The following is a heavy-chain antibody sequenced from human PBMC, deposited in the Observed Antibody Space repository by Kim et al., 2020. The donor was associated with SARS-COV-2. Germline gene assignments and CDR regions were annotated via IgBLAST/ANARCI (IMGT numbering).Heavy chain of an antibody. CDR1: GYTFTSYG. CDR3: ARGTLRFGELFRYYFDY. D-gene: IGHD3-10*01. V-gene: IGHV1-18*01. CDR2: ISAYNGNT. Sequence: ASVKVSCKASGYTFTSYGISWVRQAPGQGLEWMGWISAYNGNTNYAQKLQGRVTMTTDTSTSTAYMELRSLRSDDTAVYYCARGTLRFGELFRYYFDYWGQGTLVTVSS. J-gene: IGHJ4*02.